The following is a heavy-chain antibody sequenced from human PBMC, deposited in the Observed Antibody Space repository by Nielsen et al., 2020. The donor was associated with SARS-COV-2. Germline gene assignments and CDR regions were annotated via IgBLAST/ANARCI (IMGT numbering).Heavy chain of an antibody. D-gene: IGHD6-6*01. CDR3: ARAFSSSSLLLFDY. Sequence: WIRQPPGKGLEWVAVIWYDGSNKYYADSVKGRFTISRDNSKNTLYLQMNSLRAEDTAVYYCARAFSSSSLLLFDYWGQGTLVTVSS. CDR2: IWYDGSNK. J-gene: IGHJ4*02. V-gene: IGHV3-33*01.